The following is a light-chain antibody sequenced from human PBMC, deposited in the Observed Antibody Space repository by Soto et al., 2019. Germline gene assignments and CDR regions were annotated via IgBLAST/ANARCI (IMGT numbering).Light chain of an antibody. CDR2: GAS. CDR3: QQYSSWPPWT. V-gene: IGKV3-15*01. J-gene: IGKJ1*01. Sequence: ESVLTQSPGTLSVSPGERATLSCRASQSVGSDLAWYQQKPGQAPRLLIYGASARATGIPARFSGSGSGTEFTLTISSLESEDSAVYYCQQYSSWPPWTFGQGTKVDIK. CDR1: QSVGSD.